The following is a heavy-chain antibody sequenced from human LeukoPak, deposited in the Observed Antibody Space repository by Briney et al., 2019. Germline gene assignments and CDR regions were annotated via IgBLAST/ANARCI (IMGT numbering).Heavy chain of an antibody. D-gene: IGHD3-10*01. CDR3: ATLLWLLDY. CDR2: FDPEDGET. CDR1: GYTLTELS. V-gene: IGHV1-24*01. Sequence: ASVKVSSKVSGYTLTELSMHWVRQAPGKGLEWMGGFDPEDGETIYAQKFQGRVTITEDTSTDTAYMELSSLRSEDTAVYYCATLLWLLDYWGQGTLVTVSS. J-gene: IGHJ4*02.